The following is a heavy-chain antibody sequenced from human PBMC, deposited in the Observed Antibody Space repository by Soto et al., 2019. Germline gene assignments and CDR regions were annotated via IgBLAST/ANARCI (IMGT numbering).Heavy chain of an antibody. V-gene: IGHV1-69*01. CDR3: ARDGGRHSGGMDY. J-gene: IGHJ4*02. D-gene: IGHD1-26*01. CDR2: IIPIFGTA. CDR1: GGTFSSYS. Sequence: QVQLVQSGAEVKKPGSSVKVSCKASGGTFSSYSINWVRQAPGQGLEWMGEIIPIFGTANYAQKFQGRVTITADESTSTVYTELSSLRSDDTGVYYCARDGGRHSGGMDYWGQGTRVTVSS.